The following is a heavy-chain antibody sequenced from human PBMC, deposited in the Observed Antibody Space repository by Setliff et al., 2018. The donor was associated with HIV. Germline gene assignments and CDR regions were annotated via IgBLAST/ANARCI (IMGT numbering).Heavy chain of an antibody. CDR2: IRPKGKSSTT. J-gene: IGHJ4*02. CDR3: TRHVDSGTYMDV. Sequence: GGSLRLSCAASGFTLSDHSMDWVRQAPGKGPEWFGRIRPKGKSSTTEYAASVKGRFIMSRDDSKNSLYLQMNSLKTEDTAVYYCTRHVDSGTYMDVWGRGTLVTVSS. D-gene: IGHD5-18*01. V-gene: IGHV3-72*01. CDR1: GFTLSDHS.